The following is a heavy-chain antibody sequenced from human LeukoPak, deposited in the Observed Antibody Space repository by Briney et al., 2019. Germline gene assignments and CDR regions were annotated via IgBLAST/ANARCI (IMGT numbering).Heavy chain of an antibody. J-gene: IGHJ6*04. Sequence: GGSLRLSCAASGFTFSSYAMSWVRQAPGKGLEWVSVISGSGGSTYYADSVRGRFTISRDNSKNTLYLQMNSLRADDTAVYYCAKGVMPNYYFGMDSGAKGPRVTVPP. CDR2: ISGSGGST. CDR3: AKGVMPNYYFGMDS. D-gene: IGHD2-2*01. V-gene: IGHV3-23*01. CDR1: GFTFSSYA.